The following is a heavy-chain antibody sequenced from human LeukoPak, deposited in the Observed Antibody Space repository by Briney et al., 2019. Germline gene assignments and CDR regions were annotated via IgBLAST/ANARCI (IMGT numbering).Heavy chain of an antibody. Sequence: SVKVSCKASGSTFSTYAINWVRQAPGQGLEWLGGIIPILGTSNYAQSFQGRVTITADESSGTAYMALSSLRSEDTAIYYCATTRDYYENSGYTLLQGWGQGTLVTVSS. V-gene: IGHV1-69*13. J-gene: IGHJ1*01. CDR1: GSTFSTYA. CDR2: IIPILGTS. D-gene: IGHD3-22*01. CDR3: ATTRDYYENSGYTLLQG.